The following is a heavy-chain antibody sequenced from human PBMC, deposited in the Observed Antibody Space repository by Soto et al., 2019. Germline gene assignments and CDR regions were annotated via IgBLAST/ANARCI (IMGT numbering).Heavy chain of an antibody. CDR2: INPNSGGT. CDR1: GYTFTGYY. CDR3: ARVVVYCSGGSCSTNYYYYGMDV. Sequence: ASVKVSCKASGYTFTGYYMHWVRQAPGQGLEWMGWINPNSGGTNYAQKFQGWVTMTRDTSISTAYMELSRLRSDDTAVYYCARVVVYCSGGSCSTNYYYYGMDVWGQGTTVTVSS. D-gene: IGHD2-15*01. V-gene: IGHV1-2*04. J-gene: IGHJ6*02.